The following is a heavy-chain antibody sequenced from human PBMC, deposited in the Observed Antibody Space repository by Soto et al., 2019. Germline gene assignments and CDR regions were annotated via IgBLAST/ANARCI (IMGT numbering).Heavy chain of an antibody. J-gene: IGHJ6*03. V-gene: IGHV1-3*01. CDR2: INAGNGNT. Sequence: ASVKVSCKASGYTFTSYAMHWVRQAPGQRLEWMGWINAGNGNTKYSQKFQGRATITRDTSASTAYMELSSLRSEDTAVYYCARDFSGYCSSTSCLDYYYYYMDVWGKGTTVTVSS. CDR1: GYTFTSYA. D-gene: IGHD2-2*01. CDR3: ARDFSGYCSSTSCLDYYYYYMDV.